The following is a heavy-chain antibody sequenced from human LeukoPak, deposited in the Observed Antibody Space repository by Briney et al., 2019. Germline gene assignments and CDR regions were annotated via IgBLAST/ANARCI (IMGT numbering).Heavy chain of an antibody. CDR2: IYYSGST. CDR1: GGSVTSTNW. CDR3: AKVSRLWWARDI. D-gene: IGHD2-21*01. Sequence: PSETLSLTCGVSGGSVTSTNWWTWIRQHPGKGLEWIGYIYYSGSTYYNPSLKSRVTISVDTSKNQFSLKLSSVTAADTAVYYCAKVSRLWWARDIWGQGTMVTVSS. J-gene: IGHJ3*02. V-gene: IGHV4-31*11.